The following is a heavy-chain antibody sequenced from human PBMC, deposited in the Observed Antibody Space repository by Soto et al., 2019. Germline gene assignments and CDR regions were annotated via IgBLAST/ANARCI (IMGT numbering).Heavy chain of an antibody. CDR2: ISSSSSYI. CDR3: AKSLPSDDYGDYRADY. D-gene: IGHD4-17*01. J-gene: IGHJ4*02. V-gene: IGHV3-21*04. CDR1: GFTFSSYS. Sequence: GGSLRLSCAASGFTFSSYSMNWVRQAPGKGLEWVSFISSSSSYIYYADSVKGRFTISRDNSKNTLYLQMNSLRAEDTAVYYCAKSLPSDDYGDYRADYWGQGTLVTVSS.